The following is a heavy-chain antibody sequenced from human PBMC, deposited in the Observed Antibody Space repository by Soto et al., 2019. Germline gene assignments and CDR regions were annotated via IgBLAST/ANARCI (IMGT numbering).Heavy chain of an antibody. V-gene: IGHV3-33*01. CDR1: GFTFSSYG. J-gene: IGHJ4*02. Sequence: QVQLVESGGGVVQPGRSLRLSCAASGFTFSSYGMHWVRQAPGKGLEWVAVIWYDGSNKYYADSVKGRFTISRDNSKNTLYLQMNSLRAEDTAVYYCARDGPEDFTVTTSLDYWGQGTLVTVSS. CDR3: ARDGPEDFTVTTSLDY. CDR2: IWYDGSNK. D-gene: IGHD4-4*01.